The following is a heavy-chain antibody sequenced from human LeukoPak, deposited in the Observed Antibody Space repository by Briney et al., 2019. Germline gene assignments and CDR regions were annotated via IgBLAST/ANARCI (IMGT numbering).Heavy chain of an antibody. Sequence: GGSLRLSCAASGFTFSSYWMNWVRQAPGKGLVWVSRIKSDESTTSYADSVKGRFTIYRDNARSTLYLQMNSLRTEDTAVYYCARGDGGSYGGRFDYWGQGTLVTVSS. CDR2: IKSDESTT. CDR1: GFTFSSYW. D-gene: IGHD1-26*01. CDR3: ARGDGGSYGGRFDY. V-gene: IGHV3-74*01. J-gene: IGHJ4*02.